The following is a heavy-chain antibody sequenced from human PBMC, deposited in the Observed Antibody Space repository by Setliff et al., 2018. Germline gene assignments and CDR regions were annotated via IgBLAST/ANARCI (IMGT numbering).Heavy chain of an antibody. CDR3: ARGPRGYGSGSYYATEYFQH. Sequence: SETLSLTCAVYGESFSGYFWSWIRQTPEKGLEWIGEISHSGNTNYNPSLKSRVTISVDTSKNQFSLKLSSVTAADTAVYYCARGPRGYGSGSYYATEYFQHWGQGTLVTVSS. CDR1: GESFSGYF. V-gene: IGHV4-34*01. J-gene: IGHJ1*01. D-gene: IGHD3-10*01. CDR2: ISHSGNT.